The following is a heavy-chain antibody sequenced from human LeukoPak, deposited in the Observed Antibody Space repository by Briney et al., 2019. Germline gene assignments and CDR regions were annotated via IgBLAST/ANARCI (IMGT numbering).Heavy chain of an antibody. CDR1: GYSISSGYY. V-gene: IGHV4-38-2*02. Sequence: SETVPHTCAVSGYSISSGYYWGWIRQPPGKGLEWIGIIYHSGSTYYNPSLKSRVTISVDTSKNQFSLKLSSVTAADTAVYYCARDRRYYYDSSGASPFDYWGQGTVSTVSS. J-gene: IGHJ4*02. CDR2: IYHSGST. D-gene: IGHD3-22*01. CDR3: ARDRRYYYDSSGASPFDY.